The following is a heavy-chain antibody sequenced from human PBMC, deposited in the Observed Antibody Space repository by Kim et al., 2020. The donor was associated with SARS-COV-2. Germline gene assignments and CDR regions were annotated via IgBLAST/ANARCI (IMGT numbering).Heavy chain of an antibody. J-gene: IGHJ4*02. V-gene: IGHV3-23*01. Sequence: GGSLRLSCAASGFTFSSYAMSWVRQAPGKGLEWVSAISGSGGSTYYADSVKGRFTISRDNSKNTLYLQMNSLRAEDTAVYYCAKLLYYGSGSYRDYWGQGTLVTVSS. D-gene: IGHD3-10*01. CDR2: ISGSGGST. CDR1: GFTFSSYA. CDR3: AKLLYYGSGSYRDY.